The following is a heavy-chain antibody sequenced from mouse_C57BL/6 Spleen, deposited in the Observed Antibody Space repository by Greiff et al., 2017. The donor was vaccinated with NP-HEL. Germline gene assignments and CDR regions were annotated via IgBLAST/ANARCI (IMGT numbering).Heavy chain of an antibody. Sequence: VQLQQSGPVLVKPGASVKMSCKASGYTFTDYYMNWVKQSHGKSLEWIGVINPYNGGTSYNQKFKGKATLTVDKSSSTAYMELNSLTSEDSAVYYCARGGTYDYDWFAYWGQGTLVTVSA. CDR3: ARGGTYDYDWFAY. V-gene: IGHV1-19*01. CDR2: INPYNGGT. J-gene: IGHJ3*01. D-gene: IGHD2-4*01. CDR1: GYTFTDYY.